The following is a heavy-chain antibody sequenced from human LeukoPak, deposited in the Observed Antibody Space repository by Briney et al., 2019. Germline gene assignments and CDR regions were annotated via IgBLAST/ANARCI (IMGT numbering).Heavy chain of an antibody. J-gene: IGHJ3*02. CDR1: GFTFSSYA. Sequence: GGSLRLSCAASGFTFSSYAMHWVRQAPGKGLEWVAVISYDGSNKYYADSVKGRFTISRDNSKNTLYLQMNSLRAEDTAVYYCANLGPTITIFGVVRDAFDIWGQGTMVTVSS. CDR3: ANLGPTITIFGVVRDAFDI. CDR2: ISYDGSNK. D-gene: IGHD3-3*01. V-gene: IGHV3-30*04.